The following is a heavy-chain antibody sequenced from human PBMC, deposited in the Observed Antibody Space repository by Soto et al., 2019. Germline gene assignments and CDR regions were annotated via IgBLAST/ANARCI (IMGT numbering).Heavy chain of an antibody. CDR2: IWYDGSNK. V-gene: IGHV3-33*01. J-gene: IGHJ6*03. CDR3: ARSLYYVYYMDV. CDR1: GFTFSSYG. Sequence: GGSLRLSCAASGFTFSSYGMHWVRQAPGKGLEWVAVIWYDGSNKYYADSVKGRFTISRDNSKNTLYLQMNSLRAEDTAVYYCARSLYYVYYMDVWGKGTTVTVSS.